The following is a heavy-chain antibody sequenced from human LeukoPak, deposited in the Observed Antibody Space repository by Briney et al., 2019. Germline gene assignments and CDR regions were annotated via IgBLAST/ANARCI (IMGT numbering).Heavy chain of an antibody. D-gene: IGHD3-16*01. CDR2: IREAGSHE. J-gene: IGHJ4*02. V-gene: IGHV3-7*01. Sequence: GGSLRLSCAASGFTFSTYWMNWVRQAPGKGLEWVAYIREAGSHENYVDSVKGRFTISRDNAKNSLSLQLNSLRAEDTAVYFCARGGTWGSFDYWGQGTLVTVSS. CDR3: ARGGTWGSFDY. CDR1: GFTFSTYW.